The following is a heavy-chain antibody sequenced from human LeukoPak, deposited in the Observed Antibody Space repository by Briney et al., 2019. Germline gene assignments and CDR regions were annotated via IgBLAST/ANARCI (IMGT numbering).Heavy chain of an antibody. CDR1: GFTFSSYW. D-gene: IGHD1-7*01. Sequence: GGPLRLSCAASGFTFSSYWMHWVRQAPGKGLVWVSRINSDGSSTSYADSVKGRFTISRDNAKNTLYLQMNSLRAEDTAVYYCAREVNWNFWVWFDPGGQGTLVTVSS. CDR2: INSDGSST. CDR3: AREVNWNFWVWFDP. J-gene: IGHJ5*02. V-gene: IGHV3-74*01.